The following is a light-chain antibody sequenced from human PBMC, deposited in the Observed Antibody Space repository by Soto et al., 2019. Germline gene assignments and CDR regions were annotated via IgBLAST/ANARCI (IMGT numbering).Light chain of an antibody. J-gene: IGLJ1*01. CDR1: SSDIGTYKY. V-gene: IGLV2-14*01. Sequence: QSSLTQPASVSGSPGQSVTISCNGSSSDIGTYKYVSWYQHHPGKAPKLLIYEVTNRPSGVSDRFSGSKSGNTASLTISGLQADDEADYYCSSYAASFLRVFGSGTKVTVL. CDR2: EVT. CDR3: SSYAASFLRV.